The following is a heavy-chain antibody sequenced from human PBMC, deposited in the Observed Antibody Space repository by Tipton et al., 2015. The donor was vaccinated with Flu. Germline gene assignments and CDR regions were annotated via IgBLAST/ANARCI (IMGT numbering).Heavy chain of an antibody. CDR3: ARGPQVPVWPYYYGMDV. V-gene: IGHV3-33*01. Sequence: SLRLSCAASGFTFSSYGMQWVRQAPGKGLEWVAVIWYDGGNKYYADSVKGRFTISRDSSKNTLYLHMGSLRAEDTAVYYCARGPQVPVWPYYYGMDVWGQGTTVTVAS. CDR1: GFTFSSYG. J-gene: IGHJ6*02. D-gene: IGHD2-2*01. CDR2: IWYDGGNK.